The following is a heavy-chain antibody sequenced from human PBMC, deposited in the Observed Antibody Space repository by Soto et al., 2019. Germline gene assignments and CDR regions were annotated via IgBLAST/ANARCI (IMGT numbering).Heavy chain of an antibody. CDR3: ARNPDGDYGEGYFDY. V-gene: IGHV3-7*03. J-gene: IGHJ4*02. D-gene: IGHD4-17*01. CDR1: GFTFSSYW. Sequence: GGSLRLSCAASGFTFSSYWMSWARQAPGKGLEWVANIKQDGSEKYYVDSVKGRFTISRDSAKNSLYLQMNSLRAEDTAVYYCARNPDGDYGEGYFDYWGQGTLVTVSS. CDR2: IKQDGSEK.